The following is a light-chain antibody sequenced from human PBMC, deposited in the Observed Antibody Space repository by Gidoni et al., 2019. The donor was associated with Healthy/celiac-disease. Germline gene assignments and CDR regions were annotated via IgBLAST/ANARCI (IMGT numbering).Light chain of an antibody. J-gene: IGKJ5*01. Sequence: EIVLTQSPATLSLSPGERATLSCRASQSVSSYLAWYQQQPGQAPRLLIYDASNRATGIPARFSGSGSGTDFALTISSREPEDFAVYYYQRHSNSPSITFGQGTRLEIK. V-gene: IGKV3-11*01. CDR2: DAS. CDR3: QRHSNSPSIT. CDR1: QSVSSY.